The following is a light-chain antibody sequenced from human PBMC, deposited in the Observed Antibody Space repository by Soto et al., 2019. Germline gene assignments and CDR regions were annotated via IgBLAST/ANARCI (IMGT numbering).Light chain of an antibody. CDR2: DVT. CDR1: ISDVAGYNY. CDR3: SSDASSNDSV. Sequence: QSALTQPRSVSGSPGQSVTISCTGTISDVAGYNYVSWYQHHPGKAPKLLISDVTKRPSWVPDRFAGSKSGSTASLTISELQADDEDDYYCSSDASSNDSVFGGGTKVTVL. J-gene: IGLJ2*01. V-gene: IGLV2-11*01.